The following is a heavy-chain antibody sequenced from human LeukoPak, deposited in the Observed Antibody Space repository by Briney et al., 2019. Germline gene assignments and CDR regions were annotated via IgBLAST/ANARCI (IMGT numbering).Heavy chain of an antibody. CDR2: IYWDDDK. CDR3: AHIPPGILGFDY. CDR1: GFSLSTRGVG. D-gene: IGHD1-26*01. Sequence: SGATLVNPTQTLTLTCTFSGFSLSTRGVGVGWIREPREKALEWLALIYWDDDKWYSPSLKSRLTITKDTFKNQVVLTMTNMDPVDTATYYCAHIPPGILGFDYWGQGTLVTVSS. J-gene: IGHJ4*02. V-gene: IGHV2-5*02.